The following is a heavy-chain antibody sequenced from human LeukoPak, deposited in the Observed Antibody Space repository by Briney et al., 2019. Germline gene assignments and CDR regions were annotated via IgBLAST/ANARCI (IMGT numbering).Heavy chain of an antibody. Sequence: GGSLRLSCAASGVTFSSYAMSWVRQAPGKGLEWVSAISASGYSTHYADSVKGRFTISRDNSKNTLYLQINSLRAEDTAVYYCAKERASYGVPGLFDYWGQGTLVTVSS. V-gene: IGHV3-23*01. CDR1: GVTFSSYA. D-gene: IGHD5-18*01. J-gene: IGHJ4*02. CDR3: AKERASYGVPGLFDY. CDR2: ISASGYST.